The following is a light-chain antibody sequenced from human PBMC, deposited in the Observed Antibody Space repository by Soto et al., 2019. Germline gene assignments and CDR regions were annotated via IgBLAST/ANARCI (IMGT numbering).Light chain of an antibody. CDR1: QSISSN. Sequence: DIHMTQSPYSLSASVGDRVTITCRASQSISSNLNWCQQKPGKAPKLLIYGASSLQSGVPSRFSGSGSGTDFTLIISSLQPEDFATYYCQQSYSTPRTFGQGTKLEIK. CDR3: QQSYSTPRT. J-gene: IGKJ2*01. CDR2: GAS. V-gene: IGKV1-39*01.